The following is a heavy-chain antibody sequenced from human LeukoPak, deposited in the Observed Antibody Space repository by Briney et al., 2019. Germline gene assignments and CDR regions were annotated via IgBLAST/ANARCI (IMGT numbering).Heavy chain of an antibody. CDR3: ATSSSGYDFLFDY. V-gene: IGHV3-15*01. Sequence: GGSLRLSCAVSGITLSNYGMSWVRQAPGKGLEWVGRIKSENDGGTTDYGAPVKSRYTISRDDSKNTAYLQMNSLKTEDSAMYYCATSSSGYDFLFDYWGQGTLVTVSS. CDR2: IKSENDGGTT. CDR1: GITLSNYG. J-gene: IGHJ4*02. D-gene: IGHD5-12*01.